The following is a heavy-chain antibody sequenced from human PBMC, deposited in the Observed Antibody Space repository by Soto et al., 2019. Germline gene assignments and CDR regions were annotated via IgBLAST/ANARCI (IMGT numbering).Heavy chain of an antibody. CDR2: ISGSGGST. D-gene: IGHD6-13*01. CDR1: GFTFSSYA. J-gene: IGHJ4*02. CDR3: AKDKSEKTIATGYFDY. Sequence: GGSLRLSCAASGFTFSSYAMSWVRQAPGKGLEWVSAISGSGGSTYYADSVKGRFTISRDNSKNTLYLQMNSLRAEDTAVYYCAKDKSEKTIATGYFDYWGQGTLVTVSS. V-gene: IGHV3-23*01.